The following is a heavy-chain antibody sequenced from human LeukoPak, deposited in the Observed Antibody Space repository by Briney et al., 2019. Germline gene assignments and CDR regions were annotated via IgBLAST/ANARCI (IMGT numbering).Heavy chain of an antibody. D-gene: IGHD3-3*01. CDR1: GGSISSSNW. Sequence: GTLSLTCAVSGGSISSSNWWSWVRQAPGKGLEWVASIKHDGSEKYYVDSVRGRSIISRDNTKNSLYLQMSSLRAEDTAVYYCATDRGWRTSGYYLYYFEYWGQGTLVTFSS. CDR3: ATDRGWRTSGYYLYYFEY. J-gene: IGHJ4*02. V-gene: IGHV3-7*01. CDR2: IKHDGSEK.